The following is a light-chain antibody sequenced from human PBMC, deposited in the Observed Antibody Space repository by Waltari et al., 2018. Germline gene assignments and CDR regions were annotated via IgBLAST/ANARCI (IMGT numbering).Light chain of an antibody. CDR1: ILGNKY. CDR3: QALGTGAWV. V-gene: IGLV3-1*01. Sequence: SYELTQPPSVSVSPGQTASITCSGDILGNKYASWYQQKPGQSPLLVIYQDTKRPSEIPERFSGSKSANAATLTITGTQAMDEADYYCQALGTGAWVFGGGTTLTVL. J-gene: IGLJ3*02. CDR2: QDT.